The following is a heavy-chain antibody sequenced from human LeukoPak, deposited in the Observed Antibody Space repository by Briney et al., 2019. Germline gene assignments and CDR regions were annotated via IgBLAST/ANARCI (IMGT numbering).Heavy chain of an antibody. CDR1: GYTFTSYG. V-gene: IGHV1-18*01. D-gene: IGHD6-19*01. CDR3: ARYIAVAGGNYYYYMDV. CDR2: IGACNGNT. J-gene: IGHJ6*03. Sequence: GASVKLSCKASGYTFTSYGISWVRQAPGHGREWMGWIGACNGNTNYAQKLQGRVTMTTDTSTSTAYMELRSLRSDDTAVYYCARYIAVAGGNYYYYMDVWGKGTTVTVSS.